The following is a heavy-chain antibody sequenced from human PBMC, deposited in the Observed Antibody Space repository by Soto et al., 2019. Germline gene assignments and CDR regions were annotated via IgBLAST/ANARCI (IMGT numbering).Heavy chain of an antibody. CDR2: INPNSGGT. Sequence: QVQLVQSGAEVKKPGASVKVSCKASGYTFTGYYMHWVRQAPGQGLEWMGWINPNSGGTNYAQKFQGWVTMTRDTSISTAYMELSRLRSDDTAVYYCARDGPAHYGSGSYYYGMDVWGQGTTVTVSS. V-gene: IGHV1-2*04. CDR3: ARDGPAHYGSGSYYYGMDV. J-gene: IGHJ6*02. D-gene: IGHD3-10*01. CDR1: GYTFTGYY.